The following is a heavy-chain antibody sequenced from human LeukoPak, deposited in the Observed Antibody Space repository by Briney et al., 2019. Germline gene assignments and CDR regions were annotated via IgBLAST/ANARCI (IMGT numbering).Heavy chain of an antibody. CDR3: AREHGRFGGFDP. J-gene: IGHJ5*02. CDR2: INHSGST. D-gene: IGHD3-10*01. CDR1: GYSISTGYY. Sequence: SETLSLTCTVSGYSISTGYYWSWIRQPPGKGLEWIGEINHSGSTNYNPSLKSRVTISVDTSKNQFSLKLSSVTAADTAVYYCAREHGRFGGFDPWGQGTLVTVSS. V-gene: IGHV4-38-2*02.